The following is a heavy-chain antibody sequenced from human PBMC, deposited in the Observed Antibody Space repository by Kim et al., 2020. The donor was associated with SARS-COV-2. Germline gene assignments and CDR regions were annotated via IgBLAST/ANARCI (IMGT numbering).Heavy chain of an antibody. D-gene: IGHD5-12*01. CDR2: IYSGGST. CDR3: ARSLGYDLNLDY. V-gene: IGHV3-53*01. CDR1: GFTVSSKY. J-gene: IGHJ4*02. Sequence: GGSLRLSCAASGFTVSSKYMSWVRQAPGKGLEWVSVIYSGGSTYYADSVKGRFTISRDNSKNTLYLQMNSLRAEDTAVYYCARSLGYDLNLDYWGQGTLVTVSS.